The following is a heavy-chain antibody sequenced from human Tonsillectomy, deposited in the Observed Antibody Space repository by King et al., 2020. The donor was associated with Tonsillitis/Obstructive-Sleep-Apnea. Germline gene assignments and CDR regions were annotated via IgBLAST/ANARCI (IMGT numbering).Heavy chain of an antibody. V-gene: IGHV1-69*01. CDR3: AREGIVQYYDFWSGYAFDI. CDR2: IIPIFGTA. D-gene: IGHD3-3*01. CDR1: VGTFSSYA. J-gene: IGHJ3*02. Sequence: QVQLVESGAEVKKPGSSVKVSCKASVGTFSSYAISWVRQAPVQGLVWMGGIIPIFGTANSAQKFQGRVTITADESTRTAYMELSSLRSEDTAVYYWAREGIVQYYDFWSGYAFDIWGQGTMVTVSS.